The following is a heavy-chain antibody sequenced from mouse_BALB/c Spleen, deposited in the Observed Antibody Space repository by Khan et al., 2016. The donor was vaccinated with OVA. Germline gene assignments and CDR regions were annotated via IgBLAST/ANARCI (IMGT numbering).Heavy chain of an antibody. D-gene: IGHD2-2*01. CDR3: TRHGYVAWFTY. CDR2: IDPFSGDT. V-gene: IGHV1S135*01. CDR1: GYSFTSYY. Sequence: IQLVQSGPELMKPGASVKISCKASGYSFTSYYIHWVMQSHGKSLEWIGYIDPFSGDTTYNQKFKGKATLTVDKSSSTAYIHLSSLTSEDSAVYYGTRHGYVAWFTYWGQGTLVTVSA. J-gene: IGHJ3*01.